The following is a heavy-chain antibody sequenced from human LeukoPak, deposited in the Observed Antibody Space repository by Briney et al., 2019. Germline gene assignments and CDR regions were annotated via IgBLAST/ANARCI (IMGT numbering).Heavy chain of an antibody. V-gene: IGHV3-13*01. Sequence: GGSLRLSCTAPGFTLGSHDMHWVRQIPGQGLEWVAAVSSGFHAFFADSMQGRFAVSREDARNSLYLQMNSLRAGVTAVHVREARGYHYTYFDYWGQGTLVTVSS. CDR3: EARGYHYTYFDY. D-gene: IGHD5-18*01. J-gene: IGHJ4*02. CDR2: VSSGFHA. CDR1: GFTLGSHD.